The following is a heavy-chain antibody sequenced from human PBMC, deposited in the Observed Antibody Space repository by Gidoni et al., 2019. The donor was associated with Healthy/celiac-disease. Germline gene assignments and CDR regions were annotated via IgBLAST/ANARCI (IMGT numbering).Heavy chain of an antibody. CDR2: IIPILGIA. CDR1: GGTFSSYA. V-gene: IGHV1-69*04. J-gene: IGHJ5*02. CDR3: ARGGRNYYDSSGLPEAFDP. Sequence: KVSCKASGGTFSSYAISWVRQAPGQGLEWMGRIIPILGIANYAQKFQGRVTITADKSTSTAYMELSSLRSEDTAVYYCARGGRNYYDSSGLPEAFDPWGQGTLVTVSS. D-gene: IGHD3-22*01.